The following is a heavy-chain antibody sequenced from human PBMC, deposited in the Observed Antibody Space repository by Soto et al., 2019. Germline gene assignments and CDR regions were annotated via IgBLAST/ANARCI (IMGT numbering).Heavy chain of an antibody. CDR3: ARGSSSWYSEDFDY. Sequence: PGGSLRLSCAASGFTSSSYSMNWVRQAPGKGLEWVSYISSSSSTIYYADSVKGRFTISRDNAKNSLYLQMNSLRDEDTAVYYCARGSSSWYSEDFDYWGQGTLVTVSS. CDR2: ISSSSSTI. D-gene: IGHD6-13*01. CDR1: GFTSSSYS. J-gene: IGHJ4*02. V-gene: IGHV3-48*02.